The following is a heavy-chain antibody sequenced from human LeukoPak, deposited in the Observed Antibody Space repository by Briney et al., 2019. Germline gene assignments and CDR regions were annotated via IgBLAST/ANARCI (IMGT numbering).Heavy chain of an antibody. CDR2: ISYDGSHK. J-gene: IGHJ4*02. CDR1: GFTFSSYG. V-gene: IGHV3-30*18. CDR3: AKRSSCSSGWYECDY. Sequence: GGPLRLSCAASGFTFSSYGMHWVRQAPGKGLEWVAVISYDGSHKYYADSVKGRFTISRDNSKNTLYLQMNSLRAEDTGVYYCAKRSSCSSGWYECDYWGQGTLVTVSS. D-gene: IGHD6-19*01.